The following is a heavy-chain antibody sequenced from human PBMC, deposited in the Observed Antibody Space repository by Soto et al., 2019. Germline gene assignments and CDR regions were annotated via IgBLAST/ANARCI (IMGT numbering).Heavy chain of an antibody. CDR1: GFTVSSKY. CDR3: ARGRLRIAAAGFYYYYGMDV. D-gene: IGHD6-13*01. J-gene: IGHJ6*02. CDR2: INHSGST. V-gene: IGHV4-34*01. Sequence: PGGSLRLSCAASGFTVSSKYMSWVRQAPGKGLEWIGEINHSGSTNYNPSLKSRVTISVDTSKNQFSLKLSSVTAADTAVYYCARGRLRIAAAGFYYYYGMDVWGQGTTVTVSS.